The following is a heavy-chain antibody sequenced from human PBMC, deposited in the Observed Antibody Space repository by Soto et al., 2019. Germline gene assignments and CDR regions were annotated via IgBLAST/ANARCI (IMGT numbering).Heavy chain of an antibody. D-gene: IGHD5-18*01. V-gene: IGHV1-58*02. CDR2: IVVGSGNT. CDR1: GFTFTSSA. J-gene: IGHJ4*02. Sequence: ASVKVSCKASGFTFTSSAMQWVRQARGQRLEWIGWIVVGSGNTNYAQKFQERVTITRDTSKNQFSLRLSSVTAADTAVYYCARRYGSCFDYWGQGTLVTVSS. CDR3: ARRYGSCFDY.